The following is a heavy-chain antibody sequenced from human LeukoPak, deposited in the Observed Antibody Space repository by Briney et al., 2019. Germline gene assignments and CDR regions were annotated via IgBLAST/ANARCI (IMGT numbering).Heavy chain of an antibody. Sequence: GESLKISCKAAGYIFTRYWIGWVRQMPGTGLEWVGIIYPGDSDTRYSPSFQGQVTISADRSISTAYLQWSSLKASDTAMYFCARRYDSSGYYYDYWGQGTLVTVSP. CDR1: GYIFTRYW. D-gene: IGHD3-22*01. J-gene: IGHJ4*02. CDR2: IYPGDSDT. V-gene: IGHV5-51*01. CDR3: ARRYDSSGYYYDY.